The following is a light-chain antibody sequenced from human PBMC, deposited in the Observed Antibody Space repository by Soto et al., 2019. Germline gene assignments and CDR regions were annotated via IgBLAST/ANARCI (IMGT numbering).Light chain of an antibody. V-gene: IGLV2-8*01. CDR2: EVS. CDR3: SSYAGPNLL. CDR1: SSDVGRYKF. J-gene: IGLJ2*01. Sequence: QSALTQPPSASGSPGQSVTISCTGTSSDVGRYKFVSWYQQHPGKAPKLMIHEVSKRPSGVPDRFSGSKSGNTASLTVSGLQAEDEADYYCSSYAGPNLLFGGGTKVIVL.